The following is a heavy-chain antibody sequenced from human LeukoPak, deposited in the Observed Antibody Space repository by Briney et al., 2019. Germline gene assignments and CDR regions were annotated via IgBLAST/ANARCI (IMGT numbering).Heavy chain of an antibody. Sequence: VASVKVSCKASGGTFSSYAFSWVRQAPGQGLEWMGRIIPILGIANYAQKFQGRVTITADKSTSTAYMELSSLRSEDTAVYYCARDLSTAAAALVRAGYYFDYWGQGTLVTVSS. CDR2: IIPILGIA. V-gene: IGHV1-69*04. CDR3: ARDLSTAAAALVRAGYYFDY. CDR1: GGTFSSYA. D-gene: IGHD6-13*01. J-gene: IGHJ4*02.